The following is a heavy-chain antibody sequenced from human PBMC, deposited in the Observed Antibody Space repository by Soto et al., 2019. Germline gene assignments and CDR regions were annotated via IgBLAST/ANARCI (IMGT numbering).Heavy chain of an antibody. CDR3: AKSTSAFDI. J-gene: IGHJ3*02. V-gene: IGHV4-59*08. CDR1: GGSISSYY. CDR2: IYYNGDT. Sequence: KASETLSLTCTVSGGSISSYYWSWVRQPPGKGLEWIGYIYYNGDTNHNPPLQSRVTMSVDTPKHQLSLRLSSVTAADTAVYFCAKSTSAFDIWGQGTMVTVSS. D-gene: IGHD3-16*01.